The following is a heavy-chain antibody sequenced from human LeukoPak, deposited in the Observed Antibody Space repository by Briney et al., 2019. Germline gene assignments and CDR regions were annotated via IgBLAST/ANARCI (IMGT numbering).Heavy chain of an antibody. V-gene: IGHV4-39*07. D-gene: IGHD6-19*01. CDR2: IYYSGST. J-gene: IGHJ4*02. Sequence: PSETLSLTCTVSGGSISGSSYYWGWIRQPPGKGLEWIGSIYYSGSTYYNPSLKSRVTISVDTSKNQFSLKLSSVTAADTAAYYCARVSSGWYIDYWGQGTLVTVSS. CDR1: GGSISGSSYY. CDR3: ARVSSGWYIDY.